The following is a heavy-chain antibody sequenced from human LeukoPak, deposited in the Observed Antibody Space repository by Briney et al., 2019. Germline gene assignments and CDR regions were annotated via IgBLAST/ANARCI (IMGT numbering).Heavy chain of an antibody. CDR2: IYYSGST. J-gene: IGHJ6*02. CDR1: GGSISSGGYY. D-gene: IGHD2-2*01. V-gene: IGHV4-31*03. CDR3: ARDGGVPDDYYYGMDV. Sequence: SETLSLTCTVSGGSISSGGYYWSWIRQHPGKGLEWIVYIYYSGSTYYNPSLKSRVTISVDTSKNQFSLKLSSVTAADTAVYYCARDGGVPDDYYYGMDVWGQGTTVTVSS.